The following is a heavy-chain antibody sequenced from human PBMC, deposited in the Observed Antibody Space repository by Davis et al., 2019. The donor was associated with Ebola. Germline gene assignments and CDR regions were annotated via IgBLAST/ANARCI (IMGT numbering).Heavy chain of an antibody. D-gene: IGHD3-3*01. CDR1: GFTFSSYS. CDR2: IWYDGSNK. CDR3: ARRFLEWLDY. Sequence: GESLKISCAASGFTFSSYSMNWVRQAPGKGLEWVAVIWYDGSNKYYADSVKGRFTISRDNSKNTLYLQMNSLRAEDTAVYYCARRFLEWLDYWGQGTLVTVSS. V-gene: IGHV3-33*08. J-gene: IGHJ4*02.